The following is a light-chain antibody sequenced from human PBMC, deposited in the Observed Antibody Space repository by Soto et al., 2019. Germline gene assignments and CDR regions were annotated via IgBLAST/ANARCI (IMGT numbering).Light chain of an antibody. Sequence: ALPMTQSPSSLSASVGDRVTISCRASQGISNDLGWYQQKPGKAPMLLIYAASTLQSGVPSRFSGSGSGTDFTLTISSLQPEDFATYYCLQDFNYPRTFGQGTKVEIK. J-gene: IGKJ1*01. CDR1: QGISND. CDR2: AAS. CDR3: LQDFNYPRT. V-gene: IGKV1-6*01.